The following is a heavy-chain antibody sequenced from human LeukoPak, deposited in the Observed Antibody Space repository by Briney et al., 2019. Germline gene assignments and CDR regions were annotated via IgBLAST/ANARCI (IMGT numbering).Heavy chain of an antibody. J-gene: IGHJ4*02. CDR3: ARGKETATK. CDR2: IYYSGSC. V-gene: IGHV4-59*01. CDR1: GGSISGYY. D-gene: IGHD5-24*01. Sequence: SETLSLTCTVSGGSISGYYSSWIRQPPGKGLEWIGYIYYSGSCNYIPSLKGRVTISADTSNNQFSLKLTSVTAADTAVYYCARGKETATKWGQGTLVTVSS.